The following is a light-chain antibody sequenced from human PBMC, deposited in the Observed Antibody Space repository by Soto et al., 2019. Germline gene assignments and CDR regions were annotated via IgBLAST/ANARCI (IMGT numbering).Light chain of an antibody. CDR2: DAS. V-gene: IGKV3-11*01. CDR1: KRVSSF. CDR3: QQRTNWLS. Sequence: PGERATLSCRASKRVSSFLAWYQQKPGQAPRLLIYDASKRATGIPARFSGSGSGTDFTLTISSLEPEDFAVYYCQQRTNWLSFGGGTKVEIK. J-gene: IGKJ4*01.